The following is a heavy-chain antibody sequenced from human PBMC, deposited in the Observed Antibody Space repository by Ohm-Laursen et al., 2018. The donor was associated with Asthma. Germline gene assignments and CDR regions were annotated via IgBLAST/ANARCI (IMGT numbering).Heavy chain of an antibody. Sequence: SLRLSCAASGYTFSRYSIHWVRQVPGKGLVWVSRINSDGSSTSYADSVKGRFTISRDNAKNTLYLQMNSLRAEDTAVYYCARDPVYYDTSGPNWYFDLWGRGTVVTVSS. J-gene: IGHJ2*01. CDR1: GYTFSRYS. D-gene: IGHD3-22*01. CDR3: ARDPVYYDTSGPNWYFDL. V-gene: IGHV3-74*01. CDR2: INSDGSST.